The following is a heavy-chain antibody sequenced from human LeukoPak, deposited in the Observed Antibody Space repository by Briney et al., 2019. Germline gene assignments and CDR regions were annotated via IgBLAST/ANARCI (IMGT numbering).Heavy chain of an antibody. V-gene: IGHV4-59*12. CDR2: IYYSGST. D-gene: IGHD3-10*01. J-gene: IGHJ5*02. Sequence: ASETLSLTCTVSGGSISSYYWSWIRQPPGKGLEWIGYIYYSGSTNYNPSLKSRVTISVDTSKNQSSLKLSSVTAADTAVYYCARTRWDYGSGVTSIGWFDPWGQGTLVTVSS. CDR1: GGSISSYY. CDR3: ARTRWDYGSGVTSIGWFDP.